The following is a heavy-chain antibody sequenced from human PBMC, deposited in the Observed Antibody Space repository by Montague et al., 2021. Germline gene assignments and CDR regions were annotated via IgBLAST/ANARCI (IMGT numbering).Heavy chain of an antibody. V-gene: IGHV4-34*01. CDR1: GASFKAYY. D-gene: IGHD3-3*01. Sequence: SETLSLTCAVYGASFKAYYWSWIRQPPGKGLEWIGEMKSSGASNYNPSLTSRVTISVDIPKKQFSLNLRSMTAADTAMNYCMGWSGFESGDFWGQGTQVIVSS. J-gene: IGHJ4*02. CDR2: MKSSGAS. CDR3: MGWSGFESGDF.